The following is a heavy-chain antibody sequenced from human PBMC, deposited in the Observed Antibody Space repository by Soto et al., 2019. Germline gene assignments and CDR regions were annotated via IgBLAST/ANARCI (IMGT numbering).Heavy chain of an antibody. CDR3: ARDPRAFGSSRYWYFDL. Sequence: PSETLSLTCSVSGGSITSDGYYWSWIRQHPGKGLEWIGYIYYNGNTYYNPSLKSRVAISVDTSKKQFSLKLSSVTAADTAVYYCARDPRAFGSSRYWYFDLWGRGTLVTVSS. CDR2: IYYNGNT. CDR1: GGSITSDGYY. J-gene: IGHJ2*01. V-gene: IGHV4-31*03. D-gene: IGHD6-13*01.